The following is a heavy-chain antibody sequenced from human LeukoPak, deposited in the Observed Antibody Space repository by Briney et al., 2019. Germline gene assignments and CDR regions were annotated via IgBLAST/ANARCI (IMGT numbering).Heavy chain of an antibody. D-gene: IGHD6-19*01. CDR3: ARQRDSSGWVSNWFDP. Sequence: SETLSLTCTVSGGSISRSSYYWGWIRQPPGKGLEWIGSIHYSGSTYYNPSLKSRVTISVDTSKNQFSLKLSSVTTADTAVYYWARQRDSSGWVSNWFDPWGQETLVTVSS. CDR1: GGSISRSSYY. V-gene: IGHV4-39*01. CDR2: IHYSGST. J-gene: IGHJ5*02.